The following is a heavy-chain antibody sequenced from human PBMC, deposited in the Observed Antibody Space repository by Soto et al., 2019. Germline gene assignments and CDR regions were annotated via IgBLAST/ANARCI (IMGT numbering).Heavy chain of an antibody. CDR1: VFVFTRYV. Sequence: VSVNVSCKASVFVFTRYVFSGVRPAAGQGVEWMGWISVYNGYTNFAKKFQGRFTMTTDTSTSTAYMELRSLRSDDTAVYYCARDQVPYYYESRGPFDYWGQGTLVTVSS. V-gene: IGHV1-18*01. CDR3: ARDQVPYYYESRGPFDY. CDR2: ISVYNGYT. J-gene: IGHJ4*02. D-gene: IGHD3-22*01.